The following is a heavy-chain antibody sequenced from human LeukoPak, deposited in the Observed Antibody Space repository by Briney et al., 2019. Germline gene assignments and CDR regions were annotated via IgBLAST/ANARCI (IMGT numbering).Heavy chain of an antibody. Sequence: SETLSLTCTVSGGSISTSNYYWSWIRQPPGKGLEWIGYIYYSGSTNYNPSLKSRVTISVDTSKNQFSLKLSSVTAADTAVYYCARSPSGWYRHYMDVWGKGITVTISS. CDR3: ARSPSGWYRHYMDV. V-gene: IGHV4-61*01. CDR2: IYYSGST. J-gene: IGHJ6*03. CDR1: GGSISTSNYY. D-gene: IGHD6-19*01.